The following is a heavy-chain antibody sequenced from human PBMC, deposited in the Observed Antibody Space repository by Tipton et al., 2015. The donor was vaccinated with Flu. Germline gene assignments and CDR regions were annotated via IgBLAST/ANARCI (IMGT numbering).Heavy chain of an antibody. J-gene: IGHJ4*02. CDR3: VRQDCSSGTCYIDY. D-gene: IGHD2-2*02. Sequence: QSGPEVKKPGESLKISCKDSKYSFTSYWIGWVRQMPGKGLEWMGIIYPDDSDTRYSPSFQGQVTISADKSSSTAYLQWSSLKASDTAIYYCVRQDCSSGTCYIDYWGQGTRITVSS. CDR1: KYSFTSYW. CDR2: IYPDDSDT. V-gene: IGHV5-51*01.